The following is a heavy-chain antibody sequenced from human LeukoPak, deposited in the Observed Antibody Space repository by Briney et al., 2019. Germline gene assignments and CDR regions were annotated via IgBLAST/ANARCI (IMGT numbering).Heavy chain of an antibody. CDR3: AREAYGGLDY. D-gene: IGHD2-21*01. Sequence: GGSLRLSCAASGFTFSPYWMHWVRQAPGKGLVWVSLIKSDGSTTYADSVKGRFTISRDNAKNTLYLQMNSLRAEDTAVYFCAREAYGGLDYWGQGTLVTVSS. CDR1: GFTFSPYW. J-gene: IGHJ4*02. CDR2: IKSDGST. V-gene: IGHV3-74*03.